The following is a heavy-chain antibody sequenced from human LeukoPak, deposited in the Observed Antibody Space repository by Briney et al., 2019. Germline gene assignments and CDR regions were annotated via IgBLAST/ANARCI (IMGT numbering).Heavy chain of an antibody. V-gene: IGHV3-74*01. CDR3: ARVGQPYYYYYMDV. J-gene: IGHJ6*03. CDR1: GFTFSSYG. CDR2: INSDGSST. Sequence: GTLRLSCAASGFTFSSYGMSWVRQAPGKGLVWVSRINSDGSSTSYADSVKGRFTISRDNAKNTLYLQMNSLRAEDTAVYYCARVGQPYYYYYMDVWGKGTTVTISS.